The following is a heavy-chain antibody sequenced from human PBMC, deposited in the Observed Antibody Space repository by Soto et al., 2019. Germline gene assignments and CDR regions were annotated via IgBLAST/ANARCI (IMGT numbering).Heavy chain of an antibody. Sequence: GGSRLSCAASGFTFSSYAMSWVRQAPGKGLEWVSAISGSGGSTYYADSVKGRFTISRDNSKNTLYLQMNSLRAGDTAVYYCAKDDYGDRAEYFQHWGQGSLVTVSS. CDR1: GFTFSSYA. CDR2: ISGSGGST. CDR3: AKDDYGDRAEYFQH. D-gene: IGHD4-17*01. J-gene: IGHJ1*01. V-gene: IGHV3-23*01.